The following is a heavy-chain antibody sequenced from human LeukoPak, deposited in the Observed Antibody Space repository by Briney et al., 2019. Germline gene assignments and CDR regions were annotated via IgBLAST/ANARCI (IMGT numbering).Heavy chain of an antibody. J-gene: IGHJ5*02. CDR2: INASGGST. V-gene: IGHV1-46*01. CDR1: GYTFTSYY. Sequence: ASVKVSCKASGYTFTSYYMHWVRQAPGQGLEWMGVINASGGSTSYTTYAQKFQGRLTMTMDKSTSTVYMELSSLRSEDTAVYYCARGGGLWLVPSLSRWFDPWGQGSLVTVSS. D-gene: IGHD6-19*01. CDR3: ARGGGLWLVPSLSRWFDP.